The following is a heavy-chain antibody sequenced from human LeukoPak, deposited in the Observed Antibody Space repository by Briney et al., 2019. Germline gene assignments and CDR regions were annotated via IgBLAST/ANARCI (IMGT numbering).Heavy chain of an antibody. CDR3: AREWQGGIAAAGTRIEGDY. J-gene: IGHJ4*02. CDR1: GFTFSSYA. D-gene: IGHD6-13*01. V-gene: IGHV3-7*01. CDR2: IKQDGSEK. Sequence: GGSRRFSCAASGFTFSSYAMSWFRQAPGKGLEWVANIKQDGSEKNYVDSVKGRFTISRDNAENSLFLQMNSLRVEDTAVYYCAREWQGGIAAAGTRIEGDYWGQGTLVAVSS.